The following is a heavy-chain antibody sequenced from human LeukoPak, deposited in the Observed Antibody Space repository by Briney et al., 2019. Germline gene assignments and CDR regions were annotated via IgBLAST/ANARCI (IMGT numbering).Heavy chain of an antibody. CDR3: AKRIAVAGRAAGEYFDY. V-gene: IGHV3-23*01. Sequence: GGSLRLSCAASGFTFSSYAMSWVRQAPGKGLEWVSAISGSVGSTYYADSVKGRFTISRDNSKNTLYLQMNSLRAEDTAVYYCAKRIAVAGRAAGEYFDYWGQGTLVTVSS. CDR1: GFTFSSYA. CDR2: ISGSVGST. J-gene: IGHJ4*02. D-gene: IGHD6-19*01.